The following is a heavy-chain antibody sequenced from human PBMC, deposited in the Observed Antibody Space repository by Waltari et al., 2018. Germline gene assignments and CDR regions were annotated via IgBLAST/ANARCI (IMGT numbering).Heavy chain of an antibody. CDR3: ARAPHNWFDP. J-gene: IGHJ5*02. CDR2: ISHIFGTA. Sequence: QVQLVQSGAEVKKPGSSVKVSCKASGGTFSSYAISWGGEARGKGLEWMGGISHIFGTANYAQKFQGRVTITADESTSTAYMELSSLRSEDTAVYYCARAPHNWFDPWGQGTLVTVSS. V-gene: IGHV1-69*12. CDR1: GGTFSSYA.